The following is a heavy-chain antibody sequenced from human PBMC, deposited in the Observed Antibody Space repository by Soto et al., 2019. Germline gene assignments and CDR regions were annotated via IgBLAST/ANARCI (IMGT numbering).Heavy chain of an antibody. V-gene: IGHV4-4*03. D-gene: IGHD3-16*01. CDR3: ARERGGWSAREIDY. J-gene: IGHJ4*02. CDR1: CGSIATPHW. CDR2: TYHSGSN. Sequence: PLTLWRTSGVSCGSIATPHWSNSVRQAHGKGLQWIGDTYHSGSNNYNSHLKSRVTIVVDNSKKEFKMKMSSVTAADTYVYYCARERGGWSAREIDYWGEGTMVTVSS.